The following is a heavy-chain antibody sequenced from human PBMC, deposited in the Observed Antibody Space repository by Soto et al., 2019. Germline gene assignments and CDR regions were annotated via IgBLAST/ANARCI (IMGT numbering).Heavy chain of an antibody. V-gene: IGHV2-26*01. D-gene: IGHD3-10*01. CDR1: GFSLSNARMG. CDR3: ARIISYGSGSYYSNWFDP. CDR2: IFSNDEK. J-gene: IGHJ5*02. Sequence: QVTLKESGPVLVKPTETLTLTCTVSGFSLSNARMGVSWIRQPPGKALEWLAHIFSNDEKSYSTSLKSRLTISKDTSKSQVVLTMTNTDPVDTATYYCARIISYGSGSYYSNWFDPWGQGTLVTVSS.